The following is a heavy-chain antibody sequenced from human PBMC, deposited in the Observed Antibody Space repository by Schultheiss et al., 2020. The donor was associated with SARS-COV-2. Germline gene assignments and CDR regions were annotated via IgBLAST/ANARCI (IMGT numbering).Heavy chain of an antibody. CDR1: GGSFSGYY. CDR3: ARNVGVDIYYYYYYMDV. V-gene: IGHV4-34*01. Sequence: SQTLSLTCAVYGGSFSGYYWSWIRQPPGKGLEWIGEINHSGRTNYKLSLKSRVTISVDTSKNQFSLKLSSVTAADTAVYYCARNVGVDIYYYYYYMDVWGKGTTVTVSS. CDR2: INHSGRT. J-gene: IGHJ6*03. D-gene: IGHD3-9*01.